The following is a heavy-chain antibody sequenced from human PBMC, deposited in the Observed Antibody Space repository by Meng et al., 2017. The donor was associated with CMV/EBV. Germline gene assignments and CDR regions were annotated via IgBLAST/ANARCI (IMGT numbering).Heavy chain of an antibody. CDR3: ARDSSSWYSRDYYYYGMDV. J-gene: IGHJ6*02. Sequence: GESLKISCAASGFTFSSYWMHWVRQAPGKGLVWVSRINSDGSSTSYADSVKGRFTISRVNAKNTLYLQMNSLRAEDTAVYYCARDSSSWYSRDYYYYGMDVWGQGTTVTVSS. V-gene: IGHV3-74*01. D-gene: IGHD6-13*01. CDR2: INSDGSST. CDR1: GFTFSSYW.